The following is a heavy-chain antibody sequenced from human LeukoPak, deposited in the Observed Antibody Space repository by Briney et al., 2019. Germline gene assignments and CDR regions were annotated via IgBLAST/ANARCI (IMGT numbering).Heavy chain of an antibody. V-gene: IGHV3-30*18. J-gene: IGHJ4*02. CDR1: GFPFSSYG. D-gene: IGHD3-9*01. Sequence: PGGSLRLSCAASGFPFSSYGMAWVRQAPGKGLEWMAVISTDGTRKYYADSVKGRFTISRDNSKNTLYLQMNSLRVEDMAVYYCAKDLTELTLALNCWGQGTLVTVSS. CDR3: AKDLTELTLALNC. CDR2: ISTDGTRK.